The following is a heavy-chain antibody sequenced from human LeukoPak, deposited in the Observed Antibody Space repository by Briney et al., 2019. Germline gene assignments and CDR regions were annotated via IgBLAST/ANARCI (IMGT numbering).Heavy chain of an antibody. CDR2: IYHSGST. CDR1: SYSISSDYY. Sequence: SETLSLTCTVSSYSISSDYYWGWIRQPPGKGLEWIGTIYHSGSTYYNPSLKSRVTISVDTSKNQFSLKLSSVTAADTAVYYCARDGQLTRNWFDPWGQGTLVTVSS. V-gene: IGHV4-38-2*02. CDR3: ARDGQLTRNWFDP. J-gene: IGHJ5*02. D-gene: IGHD6-13*01.